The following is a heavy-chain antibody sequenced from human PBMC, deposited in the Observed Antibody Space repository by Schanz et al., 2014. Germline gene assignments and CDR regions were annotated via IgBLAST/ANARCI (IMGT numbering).Heavy chain of an antibody. J-gene: IGHJ4*02. CDR1: GGTFSSFG. CDR3: ARDFSAYVGNYFDY. Sequence: VQLEQSGAEVKKPGSSVKVSCKASGGTFSSFGINWVQQAPGQGLEWMGRIIPSLGLAKYEQKFQDKVTITADTSTTTAYMELSGLRSEDTAVYYCARDFSAYVGNYFDYWGQGTLVTVSS. D-gene: IGHD5-12*01. CDR2: IIPSLGLA. V-gene: IGHV1-69*04.